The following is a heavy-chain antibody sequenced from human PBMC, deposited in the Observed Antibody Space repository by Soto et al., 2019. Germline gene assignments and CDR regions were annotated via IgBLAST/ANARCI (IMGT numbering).Heavy chain of an antibody. Sequence: QVQLQESGPGLVKPSETLSLTCTVSGGSISSYYWSWIRQPPGKGLEWIGYIYYSGSTNYNTSLKRRVTISVATSKNQFSLKLSSVTAAATAVYYCARRFGDASDYWGQGTLVTVSS. J-gene: IGHJ4*02. CDR3: ARRFGDASDY. D-gene: IGHD4-17*01. V-gene: IGHV4-59*08. CDR2: IYYSGST. CDR1: GGSISSYY.